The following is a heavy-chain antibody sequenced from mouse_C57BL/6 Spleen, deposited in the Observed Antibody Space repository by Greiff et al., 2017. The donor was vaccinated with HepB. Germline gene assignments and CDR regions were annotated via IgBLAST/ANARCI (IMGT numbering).Heavy chain of an antibody. CDR2: IWGVGST. D-gene: IGHD1-1*01. Sequence: QVQLKESGPGLVAPSQSLSITCTVSGFSLTSYGVDWVRQSPGKGLEWLGVIWGVGSTNYNSALKSRLSISKDNSKSQVFLKMNSLQTDDTAMYYCASGGYYGSSFAYWGQGTLVTVSA. V-gene: IGHV2-6*01. CDR3: ASGGYYGSSFAY. CDR1: GFSLTSYG. J-gene: IGHJ3*01.